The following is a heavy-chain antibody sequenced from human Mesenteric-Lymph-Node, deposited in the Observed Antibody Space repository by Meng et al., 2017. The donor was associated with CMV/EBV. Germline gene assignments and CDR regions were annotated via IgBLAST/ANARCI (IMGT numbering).Heavy chain of an antibody. J-gene: IGHJ5*02. CDR1: GYRFTAYY. V-gene: IGHV1-46*01. Sequence: ASVKVSCKASGYRFTAYYMHWVRQAPGQGLEWMGIINPSGGSTSYAQKFQGRVTMTRDTSSNTAYMELANLTSDDTAVYYCARRTGSWSPDWFDPWGQGTPVTVSS. D-gene: IGHD6-13*01. CDR2: INPSGGST. CDR3: ARRTGSWSPDWFDP.